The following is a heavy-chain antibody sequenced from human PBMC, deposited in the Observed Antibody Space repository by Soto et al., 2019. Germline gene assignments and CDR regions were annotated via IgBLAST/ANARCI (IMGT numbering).Heavy chain of an antibody. CDR3: TRASMILEWLINWFDP. J-gene: IGHJ5*02. CDR1: GFTFGDYA. CDR2: IRSKAYGGTT. Sequence: PGGSLRLSCTASGFTFGDYAMSWFRQAPGKGLEWVGFIRSKAYGGTTEYAASVKGRFTISRDDSKSIAYLQMNSLKTEDTAVYYCTRASMILEWLINWFDPWGQGTLVTVSS. V-gene: IGHV3-49*03. D-gene: IGHD3-3*01.